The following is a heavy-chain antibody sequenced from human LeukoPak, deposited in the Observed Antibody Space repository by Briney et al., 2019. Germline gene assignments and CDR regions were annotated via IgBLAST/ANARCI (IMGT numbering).Heavy chain of an antibody. CDR1: GGSSSGYY. Sequence: PSETLSLTCAVYGGSSSGYYWSWIRQPPGKGLEWIGEINHSGSTNYNPSLKSRVTISVDTSKNQFSLKLSSVTAADTAVYYCNYYYYGMDVWGQGTTVTVSS. CDR3: NYYYYGMDV. J-gene: IGHJ6*02. CDR2: INHSGST. V-gene: IGHV4-34*01.